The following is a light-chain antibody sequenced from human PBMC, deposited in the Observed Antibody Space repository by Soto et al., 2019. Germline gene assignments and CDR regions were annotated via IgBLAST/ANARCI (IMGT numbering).Light chain of an antibody. J-gene: IGLJ2*01. CDR2: DVS. CDR3: SSYTSSSIVV. V-gene: IGLV2-14*03. Sequence: QSALTQPASMSGSPGQSITISCTGTSSDIGAYNYVSWYQQHPGKAPKLMIYDVSSRPSGVSNRFSGSKSDNTASLAISGLQAEDEADYYCSSYTSSSIVVFGGGTKVTVL. CDR1: SSDIGAYNY.